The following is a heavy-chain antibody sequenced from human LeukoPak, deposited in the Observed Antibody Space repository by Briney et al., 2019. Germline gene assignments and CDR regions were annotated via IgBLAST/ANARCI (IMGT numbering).Heavy chain of an antibody. V-gene: IGHV5-51*01. CDR2: IYPGDCDT. Sequence: GESLKISLKGSGYSITSYWIGWGRQLPGKGLEGMGIIYPGDCDTRYSPSFQGQITISADKSISTAYLQWSSLKAPDTAMYYCARQQTVGGKVPLAPYYYYGMDVWGQGTTVTVSS. CDR3: ARQQTVGGKVPLAPYYYYGMDV. D-gene: IGHD4-23*01. CDR1: GYSITSYW. J-gene: IGHJ6*02.